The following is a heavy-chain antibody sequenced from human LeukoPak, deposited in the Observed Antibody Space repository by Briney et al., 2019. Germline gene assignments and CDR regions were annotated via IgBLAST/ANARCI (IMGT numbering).Heavy chain of an antibody. V-gene: IGHV3-23*01. CDR3: AKDQVGALLAGYYFDY. D-gene: IGHD1-26*01. Sequence: GGSLRLSCAASGFTFSSYSMSWVRQAPGKGLEWVSAISGSGGSTYYADSVKGRFTISRDNSKNTLYLQMNSLRAEDTAVYYCAKDQVGALLAGYYFDYWGQGTLVTVSS. J-gene: IGHJ4*02. CDR2: ISGSGGST. CDR1: GFTFSSYS.